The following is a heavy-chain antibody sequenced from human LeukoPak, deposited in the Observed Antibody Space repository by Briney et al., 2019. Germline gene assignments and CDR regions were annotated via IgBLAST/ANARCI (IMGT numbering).Heavy chain of an antibody. Sequence: SETLSLTCAVYGGSFSGYYWSWIRQPPGKGLEWIGEINHSGSTNYNPSLKRRVTISVDTSKNQFSLKLSSVTAADTAVYYCARVMGATYYDFWSGYPYDAFDIWGQGTMVTVSS. CDR3: ARVMGATYYDFWSGYPYDAFDI. J-gene: IGHJ3*02. D-gene: IGHD3-3*01. CDR1: GGSFSGYY. V-gene: IGHV4-34*01. CDR2: INHSGST.